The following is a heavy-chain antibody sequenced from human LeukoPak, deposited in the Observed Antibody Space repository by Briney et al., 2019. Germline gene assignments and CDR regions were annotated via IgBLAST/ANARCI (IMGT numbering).Heavy chain of an antibody. J-gene: IGHJ4*02. D-gene: IGHD6-13*01. CDR3: ARGSSSWYEGVDY. CDR2: ISSSSSYT. Sequence: GGSLRLSCAASGFTLSDYYMSWIRQAPGKGLEWVSYISSSSSYTNSADSVKGRFTISRDNAKNSLYLQMNSLRAEDTAVYYCARGSSSWYEGVDYWGQGTLVTVSS. CDR1: GFTLSDYY. V-gene: IGHV3-11*05.